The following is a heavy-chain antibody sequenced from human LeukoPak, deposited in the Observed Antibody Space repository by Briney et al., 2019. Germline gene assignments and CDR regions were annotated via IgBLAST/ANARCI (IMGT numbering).Heavy chain of an antibody. V-gene: IGHV3-21*01. CDR3: ARRDILTGYYEDDAFDI. CDR1: GFTVSSNY. J-gene: IGHJ3*02. D-gene: IGHD3-9*01. CDR2: ISSSSSYI. Sequence: GGSLRLSCAASGFTVSSNYMNWVRQAPGKGLEWVSSISSSSSYIYYADSVKGRFTISRDNAKNSLYLQMNSLRAEDTAVYYCARRDILTGYYEDDAFDIWGQGTMVTVSS.